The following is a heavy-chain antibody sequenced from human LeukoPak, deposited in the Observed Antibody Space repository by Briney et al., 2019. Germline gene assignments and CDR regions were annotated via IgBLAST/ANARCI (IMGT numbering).Heavy chain of an antibody. CDR2: ISWDNISV. CDR1: GFKFDDYA. Sequence: GGSLRLSCSASGFKFDDYAMHWVRQVPGKGLEWVSGISWDNISVGYADSVKGRFTISRDNAKNSLCLQMDSLTSDDVAFYYCTKAFSAAWYGESWFDYWAQGTLVTVSS. J-gene: IGHJ5*01. D-gene: IGHD4-17*01. CDR3: TKAFSAAWYGESWFDY. V-gene: IGHV3-9*03.